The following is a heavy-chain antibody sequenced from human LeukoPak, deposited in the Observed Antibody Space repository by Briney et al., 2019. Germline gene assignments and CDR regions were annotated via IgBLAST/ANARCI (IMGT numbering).Heavy chain of an antibody. CDR2: ISGSGGST. D-gene: IGHD3-22*01. J-gene: IGHJ4*02. CDR1: GFTFSSYS. Sequence: GGSLRLSCAASGFTFSSYSMNWVRQAPGKGLEWVSAISGSGGSTYYADSVKGRFTISRDNSKNTLYLQMNSLRAEDTAVYYCQYYYDSSGYYFDYWGQGTLVTVSS. V-gene: IGHV3-23*01. CDR3: QYYYDSSGYYFDY.